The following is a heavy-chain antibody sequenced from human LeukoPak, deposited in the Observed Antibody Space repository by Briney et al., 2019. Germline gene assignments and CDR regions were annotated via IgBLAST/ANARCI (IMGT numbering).Heavy chain of an antibody. J-gene: IGHJ4*02. D-gene: IGHD3-22*01. CDR1: GGSISSYY. Sequence: SETLSLTCTVPGGSISSYYWSWVRQPAGKGLEWIGRIYTSGSTNYNPSLKSRVTMSVDTSKNQFSLKLSSVTAADTAVYYCARERKHYYDSSGYGYYFDYWGQGTLVTVSS. CDR2: IYTSGST. V-gene: IGHV4-4*07. CDR3: ARERKHYYDSSGYGYYFDY.